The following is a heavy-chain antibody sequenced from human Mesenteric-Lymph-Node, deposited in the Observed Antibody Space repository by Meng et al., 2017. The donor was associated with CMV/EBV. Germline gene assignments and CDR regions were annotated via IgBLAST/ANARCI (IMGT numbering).Heavy chain of an antibody. CDR3: AKDGGSYLDYYFDY. J-gene: IGHJ4*02. Sequence: ASVKVSCKASGYTFTGYYLYWVRQAPGQGLEWMGWINPNTGDTVYAQKFQGRVTMTRDMSIDTVYMDLTRLRSDDTAVYYCAKDGGSYLDYYFDYWGQGTLVTVSS. CDR1: GYTFTGYY. CDR2: INPNTGDT. V-gene: IGHV1-2*02. D-gene: IGHD1-26*01.